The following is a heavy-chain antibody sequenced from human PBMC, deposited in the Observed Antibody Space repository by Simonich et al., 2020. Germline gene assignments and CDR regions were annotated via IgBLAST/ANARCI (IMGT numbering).Heavy chain of an antibody. Sequence: EVQLVESGGGLVQPGGSLRLSCAASGFTFSSYEMNWVRQGPGKWLEWFSYISSSGSTIYYADSVKGRVTSARDNAKNSLYLQMNSLRAEDTAVYYCARDFRLQLVEIGTYYYYGMDVWGQGTTVTVSS. J-gene: IGHJ6*02. CDR3: ARDFRLQLVEIGTYYYYGMDV. D-gene: IGHD6-6*01. CDR2: ISSSGSTI. V-gene: IGHV3-48*03. CDR1: GFTFSSYE.